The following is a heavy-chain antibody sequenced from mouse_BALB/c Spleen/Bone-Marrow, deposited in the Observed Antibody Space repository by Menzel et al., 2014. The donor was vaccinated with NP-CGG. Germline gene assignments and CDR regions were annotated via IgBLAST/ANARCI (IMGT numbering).Heavy chain of an antibody. V-gene: IGHV2-6-7*01. CDR3: ARGEDYDDYYAMDY. J-gene: IGHJ4*01. CDR2: IWGDGST. Sequence: VKLPESGPGLVAPSQSLSITCTVSGFSLTGYGVNWVRQPPGKGLEWLGMIWGDGSTDYNSALKSRLSISKDNSKSQVFLKMNSLQTDDTARYYCARGEDYDDYYAMDYWGQGTSVTVSS. D-gene: IGHD2-4*01. CDR1: GFSLTGYG.